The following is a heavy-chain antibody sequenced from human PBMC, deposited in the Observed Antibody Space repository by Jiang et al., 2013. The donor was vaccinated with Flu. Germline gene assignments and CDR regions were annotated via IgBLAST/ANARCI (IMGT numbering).Heavy chain of an antibody. J-gene: IGHJ4*02. Sequence: FDPEDGETIYAQKFQGRVTMTEDTSTDTAYMELSSLRSEDTAVYYCATDLLYGSGSDYWGQGTLVTVSS. CDR3: ATDLLYGSGSDY. CDR2: FDPEDGET. D-gene: IGHD3-10*01. V-gene: IGHV1-24*01.